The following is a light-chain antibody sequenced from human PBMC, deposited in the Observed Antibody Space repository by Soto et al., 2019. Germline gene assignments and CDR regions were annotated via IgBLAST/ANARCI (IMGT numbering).Light chain of an antibody. Sequence: QSVLTQPPSASGTPGQRVTISCSGSSSNIGSNYVYWYQQLPGTAPKLLIYRNNQRPSGVPDRFSGAKSGTSASLAISGLRSEDEAAYYCAAWDDSLSAHVVFGGGTKVTVL. CDR3: AAWDDSLSAHVV. CDR1: SSNIGSNY. CDR2: RNN. J-gene: IGLJ2*01. V-gene: IGLV1-47*01.